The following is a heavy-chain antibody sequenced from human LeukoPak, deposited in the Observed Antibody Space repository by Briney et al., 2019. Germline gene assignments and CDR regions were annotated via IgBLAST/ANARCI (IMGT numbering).Heavy chain of an antibody. Sequence: PGGSLRLSCAASGFTFDDYGMSWVRQAPGKGLEWVSGINWNGGSTGYADSVKGRFTISRDNAKNSLYLQMNSLRAEDTAVYYCARDLYCSSTSCYRGSFDYWGQGTLVTVSS. CDR1: GFTFDDYG. CDR2: INWNGGST. J-gene: IGHJ4*02. D-gene: IGHD2-2*02. CDR3: ARDLYCSSTSCYRGSFDY. V-gene: IGHV3-20*04.